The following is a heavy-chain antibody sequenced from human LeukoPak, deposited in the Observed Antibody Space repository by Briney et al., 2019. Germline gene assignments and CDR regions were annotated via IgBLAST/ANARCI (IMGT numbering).Heavy chain of an antibody. D-gene: IGHD5-24*01. CDR3: TRVGYIDEGIDY. CDR1: GFPFSSYW. J-gene: IGHJ4*02. V-gene: IGHV3-7*04. Sequence: GGSLRLSCVASGFPFSSYWMTWVRQAPGKGLEWVANIKQDGSKKSYVDSVKGRFTISRDNAKNSLYLQMNSLRAEDTAIYYCTRVGYIDEGIDYWDQGTLVTVSS. CDR2: IKQDGSKK.